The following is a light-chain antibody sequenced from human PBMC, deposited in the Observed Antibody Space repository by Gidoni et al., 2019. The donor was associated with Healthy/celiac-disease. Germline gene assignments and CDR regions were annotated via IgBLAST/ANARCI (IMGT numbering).Light chain of an antibody. CDR3: QQYDNLQALT. CDR2: DAS. J-gene: IGKJ4*01. CDR1: QDISNY. V-gene: IGKV1-33*01. Sequence: DIQMTHSPSSLSASVGDRVTITCQASQDISNYLNWYQQKPGKAPKLLIYDASNLKTGVPSRFSGSGSGTDFTFTISSLQPEDIATYYCQQYDNLQALTFGGXAKVEIK.